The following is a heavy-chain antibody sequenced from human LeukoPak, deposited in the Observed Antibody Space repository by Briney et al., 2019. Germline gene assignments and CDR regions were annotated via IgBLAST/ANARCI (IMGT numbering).Heavy chain of an antibody. CDR3: ARDYCSSTSCYLNYYYYMDV. Sequence: GGSLRLSCAASGFTFSSYSMNWVRQAPGKGLKGVSSISIISSYIYYADSVKGRFTISRDNAKNSLYLQMNSLRAEDTAVYYCARDYCSSTSCYLNYYYYMDVWGKGTTVTVSS. CDR1: GFTFSSYS. V-gene: IGHV3-21*01. J-gene: IGHJ6*03. D-gene: IGHD2-2*01. CDR2: ISIISSYI.